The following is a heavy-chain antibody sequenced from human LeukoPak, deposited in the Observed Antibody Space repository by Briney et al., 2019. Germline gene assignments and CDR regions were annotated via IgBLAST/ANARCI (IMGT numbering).Heavy chain of an antibody. CDR2: ISSSSSYI. D-gene: IGHD6-19*01. CDR1: GFTFSSYS. CDR3: ARKVSSGSPAFDY. J-gene: IGHJ4*02. V-gene: IGHV3-21*01. Sequence: TGGSLRLSCAASGFTFSSYSMNWVRQAPGKGLEWVSSISSSSSYIYYADSVKGRFTISRDNAKNSLYLQMNSLRAEDTAVYYCARKVSSGSPAFDYWGQGTLVTVSS.